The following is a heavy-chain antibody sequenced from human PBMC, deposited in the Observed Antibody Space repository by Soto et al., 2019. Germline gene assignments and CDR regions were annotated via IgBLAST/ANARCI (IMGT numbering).Heavy chain of an antibody. J-gene: IGHJ6*02. V-gene: IGHV5-51*01. D-gene: IGHD2-15*01. CDR1: GYSFTSYW. CDR3: ARHKGYCSGVSCYGMDV. Sequence: GESLKISCKGSGYSFTSYWIVWVRQMPGKGLEWMGSIYPGDSDTRYSPSFQGRVTISADKSINTAYLQWDSLKASDTAMYLCARHKGYCSGVSCYGMDVWGQGATVTVSS. CDR2: IYPGDSDT.